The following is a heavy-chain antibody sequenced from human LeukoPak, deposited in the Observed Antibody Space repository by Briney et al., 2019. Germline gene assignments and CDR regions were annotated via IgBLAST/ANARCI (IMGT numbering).Heavy chain of an antibody. CDR1: GFTFSSYG. D-gene: IGHD6-13*01. Sequence: GGSLRLSCAASGFTFSSYGMHWVRQAPGKGLEWVAVISYDGSNKYYADSVKGRFTISRDNSKNTLYLQMNSLRAEDTAVYYCVKAPYSSSWYVIDIWGQGTMVTVSS. J-gene: IGHJ3*02. CDR3: VKAPYSSSWYVIDI. V-gene: IGHV3-30*18. CDR2: ISYDGSNK.